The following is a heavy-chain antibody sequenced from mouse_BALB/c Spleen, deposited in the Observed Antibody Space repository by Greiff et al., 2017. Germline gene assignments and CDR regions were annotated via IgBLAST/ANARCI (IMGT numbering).Heavy chain of an antibody. CDR2: ISSGGST. CDR1: GFTFSSYA. Sequence: EVKLMESGGGLVKPGGSLKLSCAASGFTFSSYAMSWVRQTPEKRLEWVASISSGGSTYYPDSVKGRFTISRDNARNILYLQMSSLRSEDTAMYYCARGERGYYFDYWGQGTTLTVSS. V-gene: IGHV5-6-5*01. J-gene: IGHJ2*01. D-gene: IGHD3-2*02. CDR3: ARGERGYYFDY.